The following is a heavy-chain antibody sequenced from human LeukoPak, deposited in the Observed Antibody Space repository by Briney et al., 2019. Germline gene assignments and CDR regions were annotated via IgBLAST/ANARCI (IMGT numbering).Heavy chain of an antibody. CDR3: AREKEQQWLVRGYYYGMDV. Sequence: GGSLRLSCAASGFTVSSNYMSWVRQAPGKGLEWVPVIYSGGSTYYADSVKGRFTISRDNSKNTLYLQMNSLRAEDTAVYYCAREKEQQWLVRGYYYGMDVWGQGTTVTVSS. V-gene: IGHV3-66*01. CDR2: IYSGGST. CDR1: GFTVSSNY. D-gene: IGHD6-19*01. J-gene: IGHJ6*02.